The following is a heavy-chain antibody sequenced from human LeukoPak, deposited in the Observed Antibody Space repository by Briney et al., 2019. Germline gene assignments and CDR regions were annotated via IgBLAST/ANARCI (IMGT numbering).Heavy chain of an antibody. CDR2: IYYSGST. D-gene: IGHD6-13*01. CDR3: ARGLAAAGTSYFDY. J-gene: IGHJ4*02. V-gene: IGHV4-39*01. Sequence: PSETLSLTCTVSGGSISSSSYYWGWIRQPPGKGLEWIGSIYYSGSTYYNPSLKSRVTISVDTSKNQFSLKLSSVTAADTAVYYCARGLAAAGTSYFDYWGQGTLVTVSS. CDR1: GGSISSSSYY.